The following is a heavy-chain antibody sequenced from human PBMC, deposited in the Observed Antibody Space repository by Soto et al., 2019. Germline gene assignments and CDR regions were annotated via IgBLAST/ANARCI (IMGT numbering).Heavy chain of an antibody. J-gene: IGHJ4*02. CDR2: IWYDGSNK. V-gene: IGHV3-33*01. D-gene: IGHD5-18*01. CDR1: GFTFSSYG. CDR3: ARDPRLTAPPSWYFAY. Sequence: SGGSLRLSCAASGFTFSSYGMHWVRQAPGKGLEWVAVIWYDGSNKYYADSVKGRFTISRDNSKNTLYLQMNSLRAEDTAVYYCARDPRLTAPPSWYFAYWGQGTLVTVSS.